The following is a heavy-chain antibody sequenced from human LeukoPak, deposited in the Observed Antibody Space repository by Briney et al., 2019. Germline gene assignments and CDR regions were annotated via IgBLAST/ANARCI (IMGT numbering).Heavy chain of an antibody. CDR3: ARAGIVGLYYYYMDV. Sequence: GGSLRLSCAASGFTFSSYAMSWVRQAPGKGLEWVSAVSAGGDNTYYAESVKGRFTISRDNSKNTLYLQMNSPRAEDTAVYYCARAGIVGLYYYYMDVWGKGTTVTVSS. CDR1: GFTFSSYA. J-gene: IGHJ6*03. V-gene: IGHV3-23*01. D-gene: IGHD2-21*01. CDR2: VSAGGDNT.